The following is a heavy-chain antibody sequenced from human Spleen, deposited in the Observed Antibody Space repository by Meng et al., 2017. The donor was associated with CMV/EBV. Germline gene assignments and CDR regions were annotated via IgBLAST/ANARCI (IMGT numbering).Heavy chain of an antibody. D-gene: IGHD3-22*01. CDR1: GFTFSDYY. J-gene: IGHJ6*02. Sequence: GGSLRLSCAASGFTFSDYYMSWIRQAPGKGLEWISYISSSGRTIHYADSVKGRFTISRDNARNSLYLQMNSLRAEDTAVYYCAKVREYSYYYDSSGDDYGMDVWGQGTTVTVSS. CDR2: ISSSGRTI. V-gene: IGHV3-11*04. CDR3: AKVREYSYYYDSSGDDYGMDV.